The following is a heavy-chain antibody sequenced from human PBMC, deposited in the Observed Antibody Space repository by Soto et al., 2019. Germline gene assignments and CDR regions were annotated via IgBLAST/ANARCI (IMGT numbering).Heavy chain of an antibody. CDR1: GFTFSSYW. Sequence: EVQLVESGGGLVQSGGSLRLSCAASGFTFSSYWMSWVRQGPGKGPEWVANIKQDGSEIYYVDSVKGRFTISRDNAKSSLYLQMTSLRAEDTAVYHCAKSISAIPGDSWGQGTLDTVSS. V-gene: IGHV3-7*05. J-gene: IGHJ4*02. CDR3: AKSISAIPGDS. CDR2: IKQDGSEI. D-gene: IGHD2-2*01.